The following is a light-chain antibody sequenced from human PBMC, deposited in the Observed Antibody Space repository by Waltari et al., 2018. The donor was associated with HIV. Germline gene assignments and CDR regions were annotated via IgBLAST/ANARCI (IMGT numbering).Light chain of an antibody. CDR2: DNG. Sequence: QSVLTQPPSVSGAPGQRVTISCTGSRSNIGAGYDVHWYQQLPGTAPKLLIYDNGHGPSGVPARFSGSKSGTSASLAITGLQTEDEAEYYCQSYDSSLSGHVLFGGGTILTVL. J-gene: IGLJ2*01. V-gene: IGLV1-40*01. CDR3: QSYDSSLSGHVL. CDR1: RSNIGAGYD.